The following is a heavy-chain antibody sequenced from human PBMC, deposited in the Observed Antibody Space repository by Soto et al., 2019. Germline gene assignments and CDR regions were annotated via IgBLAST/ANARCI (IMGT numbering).Heavy chain of an antibody. D-gene: IGHD6-13*01. V-gene: IGHV3-33*01. Sequence: PGGSLRLSCAASGFTFSSYGMHWVRQAPGKGLEWVAVIWYDGSNKYYADSVKGRFTISRDNAKNTLYLQMNSLRAEDTAVYYCARDGGSSWYSNYYGMDVWGQGTTVTVSS. CDR3: ARDGGSSWYSNYYGMDV. CDR1: GFTFSSYG. CDR2: IWYDGSNK. J-gene: IGHJ6*02.